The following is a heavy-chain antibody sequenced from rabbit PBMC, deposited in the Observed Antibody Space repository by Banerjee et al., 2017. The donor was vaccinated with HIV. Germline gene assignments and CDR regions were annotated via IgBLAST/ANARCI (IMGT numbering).Heavy chain of an antibody. CDR3: ARRAGYGGYDYAYLNL. J-gene: IGHJ6*01. Sequence: QEQLEEAGGDLVKPAGSLPLSCKAAGFDFSNGYNMCWVRQAPGKGLEWIACIYDGDGNTYYANWAKGRLTISKTSSTTMTLQMTSLTAADTATYFCARRAGYGGYDYAYLNLWGPGTLVTVS. CDR1: GFDFSNGYN. D-gene: IGHD6-1*01. CDR2: IYDGDGNT. V-gene: IGHV1S45*01.